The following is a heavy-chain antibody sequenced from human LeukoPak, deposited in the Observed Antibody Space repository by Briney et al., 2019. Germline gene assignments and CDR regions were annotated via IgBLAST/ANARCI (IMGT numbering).Heavy chain of an antibody. V-gene: IGHV3-23*01. J-gene: IGHJ4*02. CDR3: AKDTTGELYY. Sequence: GGSLRLSCAISGFTLNMYSMSWVRQAPGKGLEWVSAISGSGGSTYYADSVKGRFTISRDNSKNTLYLQMNSLRAEDTAVYYCAKDTTGELYYWGQGTLVTVSS. CDR1: GFTLNMYS. CDR2: ISGSGGST. D-gene: IGHD3-10*01.